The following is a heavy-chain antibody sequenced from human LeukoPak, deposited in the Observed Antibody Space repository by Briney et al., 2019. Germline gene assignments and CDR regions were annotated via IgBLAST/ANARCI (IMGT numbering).Heavy chain of an antibody. CDR1: GYTFTSYY. Sequence: VASVKVSCKAFGYTFTSYYMHWVRQAPGQGLEWMGIISPSDGSTKYAQKFQGRVIVTRDTATSTVYMELSSLTSEDTAVYYCARDSAKGYCNSPSCSSFFDPWGQGTLVTVSS. V-gene: IGHV1-46*01. CDR3: ARDSAKGYCNSPSCSSFFDP. CDR2: ISPSDGST. J-gene: IGHJ5*02. D-gene: IGHD2-2*01.